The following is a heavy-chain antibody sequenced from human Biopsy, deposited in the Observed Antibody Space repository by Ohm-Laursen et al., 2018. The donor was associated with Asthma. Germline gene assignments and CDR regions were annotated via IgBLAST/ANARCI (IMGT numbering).Heavy chain of an antibody. CDR3: ARGYSGSDRIVYYYSGMEV. Sequence: SLRLSCTASGFSFGSYSMTWVRQAPGQGLGWVSAISGSGHSTYYADSVKGRFTISRDNSKNTLYMQMNSLRSEDTAVYYCARGYSGSDRIVYYYSGMEVWGPGTTVTVSS. J-gene: IGHJ6*02. CDR1: GFSFGSYS. V-gene: IGHV3-23*01. CDR2: ISGSGHST. D-gene: IGHD5-12*01.